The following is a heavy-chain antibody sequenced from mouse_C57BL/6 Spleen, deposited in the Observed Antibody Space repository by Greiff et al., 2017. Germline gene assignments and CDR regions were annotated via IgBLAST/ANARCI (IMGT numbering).Heavy chain of an antibody. CDR1: GYSFTDYN. V-gene: IGHV1-39*01. CDR2: INPNYGTT. Sequence: EVQLKESGPELVKPGASVKISCKASGYSFTDYNMNWVKQSNGKSLEWIGVINPNYGTTSYNQKFKGKATLTVDQSSSTAYMQLNSLTSEDSAVYYCARIFYGSSLYAMDYWGQGTSVTVSS. D-gene: IGHD1-1*01. J-gene: IGHJ4*01. CDR3: ARIFYGSSLYAMDY.